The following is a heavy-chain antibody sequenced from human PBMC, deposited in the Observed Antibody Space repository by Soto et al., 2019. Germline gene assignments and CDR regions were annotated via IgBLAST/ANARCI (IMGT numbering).Heavy chain of an antibody. CDR1: GFTFSSYA. Sequence: EVQLLESGGGLVQPGGSLRLSCAASGFTFSSYAMSRVRQAPGKGLEWVSAISGSGGSTYYADSVKGRFTISRDNSKNTLYLQMNSLRAEDTAVYYCAKDLQIAARPVYGMDVWGQGTTVTVSS. CDR3: AKDLQIAARPVYGMDV. D-gene: IGHD6-6*01. CDR2: ISGSGGST. J-gene: IGHJ6*02. V-gene: IGHV3-23*01.